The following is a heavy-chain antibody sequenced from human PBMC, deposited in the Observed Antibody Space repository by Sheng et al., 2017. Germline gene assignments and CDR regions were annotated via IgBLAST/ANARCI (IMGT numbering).Heavy chain of an antibody. D-gene: IGHD6-19*01. V-gene: IGHV3-23*04. J-gene: IGHJ4*02. Sequence: EVQLVESGGGLVQPGGSPRLSCAASGFTFSKYAMTWVRQAPRKGLEWVSTISSSGGGTYYADSVRGRFTISRDNSKSTLYLQMNGLRAEDTAIYYCPPKGGQWLELAPFDYWGPGTLVTVSS. CDR1: GFTFSKYA. CDR2: ISSSGGGT. CDR3: PPKGGQWLELAPFDY.